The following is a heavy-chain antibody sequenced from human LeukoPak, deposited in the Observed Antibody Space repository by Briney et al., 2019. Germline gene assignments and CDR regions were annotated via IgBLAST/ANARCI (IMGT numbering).Heavy chain of an antibody. CDR3: AKDLGGQWLVFWFDP. J-gene: IGHJ5*02. V-gene: IGHV3-33*06. CDR1: GFTFSTYG. CDR2: VWYDGSNK. Sequence: GSLRLSCAASGFTFSTYGMHWVRQAPGKGLEWVAVVWYDGSNKYYADSVKGRFTISRDNSKNTLYLQMNSLSAEDTAVYYCAKDLGGQWLVFWFDPWGQGTLVTVSS. D-gene: IGHD6-19*01.